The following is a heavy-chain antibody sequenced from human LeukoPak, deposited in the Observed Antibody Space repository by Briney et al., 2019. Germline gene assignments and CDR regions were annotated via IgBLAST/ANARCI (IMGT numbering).Heavy chain of an antibody. Sequence: SVKVSCKASGGTFSGYAISWVRQAPGQGLEWMGGIIPIFGTANYAQKFQGRVTITADESTSTAYMELSSLRSEDTAVYYCATALRAQLIPDYWGQGTLVTVSS. CDR1: GGTFSGYA. J-gene: IGHJ4*02. D-gene: IGHD6-13*01. V-gene: IGHV1-69*01. CDR2: IIPIFGTA. CDR3: ATALRAQLIPDY.